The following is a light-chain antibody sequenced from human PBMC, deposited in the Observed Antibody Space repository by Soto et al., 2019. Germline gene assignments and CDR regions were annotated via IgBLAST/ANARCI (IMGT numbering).Light chain of an antibody. V-gene: IGLV2-14*01. CDR2: EVS. Sequence: QSVLTQPASVSGSPGQSITISCTGTSSDVGGYNYVSGYQQHPGKAPKLMLYEVSNRHSGVSNRFSGSKSGNTASLTISGLQAEDEADYYCSSYTSSSTLVFGTGTKLTVL. CDR1: SSDVGGYNY. CDR3: SSYTSSSTLV. J-gene: IGLJ1*01.